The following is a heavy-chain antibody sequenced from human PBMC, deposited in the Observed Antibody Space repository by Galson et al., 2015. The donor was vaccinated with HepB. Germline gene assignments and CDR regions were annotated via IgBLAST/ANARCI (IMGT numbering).Heavy chain of an antibody. CDR2: IRSKANSYAT. J-gene: IGHJ4*02. D-gene: IGHD2-15*01. V-gene: IGHV3-73*01. CDR3: TRPRCSGGSCYSSSDY. CDR1: GFTFSGSA. Sequence: SLRLSCAAPGFTFSGSAMHWVRQASGKGLEWVGRIRSKANSYATAYAASVKGRFTISRDDSKNTAYLQMNSLKTEDTAVYYCTRPRCSGGSCYSSSDYWGQGTLVTVSS.